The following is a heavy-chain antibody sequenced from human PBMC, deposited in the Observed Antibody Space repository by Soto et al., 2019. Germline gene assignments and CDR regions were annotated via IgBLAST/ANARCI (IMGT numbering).Heavy chain of an antibody. CDR2: IKQDGSEK. CDR3: ARVFAHCSSTSCYDWFYP. CDR1: GFTFSSYW. Sequence: GGSLRLSCAASGFTFSSYWMSWVRQAPGKGLEWVANIKQDGSEKYYVDSVKGRFTISRDNAKNSLYLQRNSLRAEDTAVYYCARVFAHCSSTSCYDWFYPWGQGTLVTVSS. V-gene: IGHV3-7*01. J-gene: IGHJ5*02. D-gene: IGHD2-2*01.